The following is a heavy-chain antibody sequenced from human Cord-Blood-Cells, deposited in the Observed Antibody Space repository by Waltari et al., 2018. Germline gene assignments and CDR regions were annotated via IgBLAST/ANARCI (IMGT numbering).Heavy chain of an antibody. CDR3: ARQGGVGAVAGTGNWFDP. J-gene: IGHJ5*02. D-gene: IGHD6-19*01. Sequence: EVQLVQSGAEVQKPGESLKISCKGSGYSFTSYWIGCVRPMPGKGLEWMGIIYPGDSDTGYSPSFQGQVTISADKSISTAYLQWSSLKASDTAMYYCARQGGVGAVAGTGNWFDPWGQGTLVTVSS. V-gene: IGHV5-51*01. CDR1: GYSFTSYW. CDR2: IYPGDSDT.